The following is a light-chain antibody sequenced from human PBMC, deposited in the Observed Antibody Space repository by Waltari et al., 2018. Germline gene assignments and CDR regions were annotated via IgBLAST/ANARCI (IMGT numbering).Light chain of an antibody. CDR1: SRVFGGYNF. J-gene: IGLJ2*01. V-gene: IGLV2-11*01. CDR3: CPFAGTATVV. Sequence: QSALTQPRSVSGSPGQSVTIPCPGTSRVFGGYNFVSWYQHHPGKAPKLIIYDVSKRPSGVPDRFSGSKSGNTASLTISGLQAEDEADYYCCPFAGTATVVFGGGTK. CDR2: DVS.